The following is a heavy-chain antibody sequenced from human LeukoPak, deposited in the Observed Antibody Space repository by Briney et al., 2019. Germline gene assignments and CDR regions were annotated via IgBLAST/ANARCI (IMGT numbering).Heavy chain of an antibody. V-gene: IGHV3-48*01. D-gene: IGHD5-18*01. Sequence: GGSLRLSCAASGFTFSSYSMNWVRQAPGMGLEWVSYISSSSSIIDYADSVKGRFTISRDNAKNSLYLQMNSLRAEDTAVYYCARARGYSYGYSDYWGQGTLVTVSS. J-gene: IGHJ4*02. CDR2: ISSSSSII. CDR1: GFTFSSYS. CDR3: ARARGYSYGYSDY.